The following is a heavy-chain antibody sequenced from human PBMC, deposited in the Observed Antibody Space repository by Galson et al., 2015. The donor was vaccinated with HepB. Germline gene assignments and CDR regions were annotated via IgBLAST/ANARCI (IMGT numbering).Heavy chain of an antibody. V-gene: IGHV3-15*07. D-gene: IGHD3-3*01. CDR2: IKTQTT. J-gene: IGHJ6*03. CDR3: TTEDSYADIWRWGRPQYYYYMDV. CDR1: GFAFNNVR. Sequence: SLRLSCAASGFAFNNVRMNWVRQAPGKGLEWVGRIKTQTTDYAAPVRGRFTISRDDSKNTLYLQMNSLRIEDTAVYYCTTEDSYADIWRWGRPQYYYYMDVWGEGTTVIVSS.